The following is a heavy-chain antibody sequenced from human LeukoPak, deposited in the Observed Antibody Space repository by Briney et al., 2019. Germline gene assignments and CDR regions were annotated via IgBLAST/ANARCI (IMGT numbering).Heavy chain of an antibody. CDR1: GXSISSGGYH. J-gene: IGHJ4*02. Sequence: SSETLSLTCAVSGXSISSGGYHWNWIRQRPGKGLEWIGYIYDSGSTYYSPSLKSRLTISVDTSKNQFSLKLSSVTAADTAVYYCARVGGSSSPRRPFDYWGQGTLVTVSS. CDR3: ARVGGSSSPRRPFDY. CDR2: IYDSGST. D-gene: IGHD6-6*01. V-gene: IGHV4-31*11.